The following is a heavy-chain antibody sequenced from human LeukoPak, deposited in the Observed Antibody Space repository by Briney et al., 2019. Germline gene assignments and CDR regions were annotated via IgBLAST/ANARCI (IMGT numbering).Heavy chain of an antibody. CDR2: IHHSGGT. Sequence: PSGTLSLTCTVSGASVSRNWWSWVRQPPGKGLEWIGEIHHSGGTNYNPSLKSRVTMSLDNSNNHFSLKLSSVTAADTAVYYCASHYYDSSGYYFEDYWGQGTLVTVSS. CDR3: ASHYYDSSGYYFEDY. V-gene: IGHV4-4*02. CDR1: GASVSRNW. J-gene: IGHJ4*02. D-gene: IGHD3-22*01.